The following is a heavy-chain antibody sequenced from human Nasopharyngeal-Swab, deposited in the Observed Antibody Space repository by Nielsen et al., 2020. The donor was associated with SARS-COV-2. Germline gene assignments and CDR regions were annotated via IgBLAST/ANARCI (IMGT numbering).Heavy chain of an antibody. CDR1: GDSVSSSSAA. D-gene: IGHD4-17*01. J-gene: IGHJ6*03. Sequence: SQTLSLTCAISGDSVSSSSAAWNWIRQSPSRGLEWLGRTYYRSKWYNDYAVSVKSRITINPDTSKNQFSLHLNSVTPGDTAVYYCARARGAYGDYYYYYKDVWGKGTTVTVSS. V-gene: IGHV6-1*01. CDR2: TYYRSKWYN. CDR3: ARARGAYGDYYYYYKDV.